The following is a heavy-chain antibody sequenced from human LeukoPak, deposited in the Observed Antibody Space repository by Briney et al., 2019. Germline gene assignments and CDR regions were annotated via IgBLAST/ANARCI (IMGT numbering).Heavy chain of an antibody. CDR3: ARGPGLRVGATTGDYYYYGMDV. J-gene: IGHJ6*02. CDR2: INPNSGGT. Sequence: ASVKVSCKASGYTFTGYYMHWVRQAPGQGLEWMGWINPNSGGTNYAQKFQGRVTMTRDTSISTAYMELSRLRSDDTAVYYCARGPGLRVGATTGDYYYYGMDVWGQGTTVTVSS. D-gene: IGHD1-26*01. V-gene: IGHV1-2*02. CDR1: GYTFTGYY.